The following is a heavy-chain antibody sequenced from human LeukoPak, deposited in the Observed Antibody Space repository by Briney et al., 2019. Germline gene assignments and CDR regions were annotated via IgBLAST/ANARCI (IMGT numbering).Heavy chain of an antibody. J-gene: IGHJ4*02. CDR2: FNHNWGA. V-gene: IGHV4-34*01. Sequence: SETLSLTCAVYSGSFSGYYWTWFRQPPGKGLEWIGEFNHNWGAKYNPSLKSRVTISVDTSNNHLSLSLNSVTAADTAVYYCATGVHGIAAAGDYYFDYWGQGTLVTVSS. D-gene: IGHD6-13*01. CDR3: ATGVHGIAAAGDYYFDY. CDR1: SGSFSGYY.